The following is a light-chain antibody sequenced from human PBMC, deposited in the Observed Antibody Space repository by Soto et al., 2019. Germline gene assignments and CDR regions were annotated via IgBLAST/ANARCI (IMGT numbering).Light chain of an antibody. Sequence: IQLTHSPSFLSASLGDIVTITFGASQGISSYLAWYQQKPGKAPKLLISTASTLQSGVPSRFSGSGSGTDFTFTISSLQPEDFATYFCQQYGDLPLTFGGGTKVDI. V-gene: IGKV1-9*01. J-gene: IGKJ4*01. CDR2: TAS. CDR1: QGISSY. CDR3: QQYGDLPLT.